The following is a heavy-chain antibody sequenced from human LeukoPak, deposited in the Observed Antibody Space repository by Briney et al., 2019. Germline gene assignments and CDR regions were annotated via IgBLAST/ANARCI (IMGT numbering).Heavy chain of an antibody. Sequence: GGSLRLSCAASGFTLSSYWMSWVRQAPGKGLEWVANIKQDGSEKYYVDSVKGRFTISRDNAKNSLYLQMNSPRAEDTAVFYCARGLAAFRDYYGSGSLDYWGQGALVTVSS. CDR1: GFTLSSYW. CDR3: ARGLAAFRDYYGSGSLDY. D-gene: IGHD3-10*01. V-gene: IGHV3-7*01. CDR2: IKQDGSEK. J-gene: IGHJ4*02.